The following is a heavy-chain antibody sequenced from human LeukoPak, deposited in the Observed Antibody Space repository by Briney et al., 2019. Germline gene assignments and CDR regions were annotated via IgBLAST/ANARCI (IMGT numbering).Heavy chain of an antibody. V-gene: IGHV3-11*01. CDR2: ISSSGSTI. J-gene: IGHJ6*03. CDR3: ARTRGSYNYYYYYMDV. Sequence: KPGGSLRLSCAASGVTFSDYYMSWIRQAPGKGLECVSYISSSGSTIYYADSVKGRFTISRDNAKNSLYLQMNSLRAEDTAVYYCARTRGSYNYYYYYMDVWGKGTTVTVSS. D-gene: IGHD3-16*01. CDR1: GVTFSDYY.